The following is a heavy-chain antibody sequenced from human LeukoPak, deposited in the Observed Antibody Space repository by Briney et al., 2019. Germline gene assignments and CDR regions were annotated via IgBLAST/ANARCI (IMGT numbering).Heavy chain of an antibody. Sequence: GGSLRLSCAASGLTFSSYWMSWVRQSPGKGLEWVANIKQDGSEKYYVDSVKGRFTISRDNAKNSLYLQMNSLRAEDTAVYYCARDGLDFWSGYYWEVWGQGTLVTVSS. V-gene: IGHV3-7*01. D-gene: IGHD3-3*01. CDR2: IKQDGSEK. CDR3: ARDGLDFWSGYYWEV. CDR1: GLTFSSYW. J-gene: IGHJ4*02.